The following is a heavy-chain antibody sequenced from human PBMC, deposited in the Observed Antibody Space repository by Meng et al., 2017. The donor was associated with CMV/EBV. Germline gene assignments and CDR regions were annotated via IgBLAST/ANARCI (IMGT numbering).Heavy chain of an antibody. CDR3: ARVYCPKEYCSSTRGYYYYGMDV. CDR1: GGTFSSYA. J-gene: IGHJ6*02. D-gene: IGHD2-2*01. V-gene: IGHV1-69*05. CDR2: IIPIFGTA. Sequence: SVKVSCKASGGTFSSYAISWVRQAPGQGLEWMGGIIPIFGTANYAQKFQGRVTITTDESTSTAYMELSSLRSEDTAVYYCARVYCPKEYCSSTRGYYYYGMDVWGQGTTVTVSS.